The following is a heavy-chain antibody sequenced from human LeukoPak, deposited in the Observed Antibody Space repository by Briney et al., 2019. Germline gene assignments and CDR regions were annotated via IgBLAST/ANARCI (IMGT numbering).Heavy chain of an antibody. J-gene: IGHJ4*02. CDR2: IYPGDSDT. V-gene: IGHV5-51*01. CDR3: ARHRSSSDLFDY. D-gene: IGHD6-6*01. Sequence: GESLKISCKGSGYSFTSYWIGWVRQMPGNGLEWVGIIYPGDSDTKYSPAFQGQVTISADKSINTAYLQWSSLKASDTAMYYCARHRSSSDLFDYWGQGTLVTVSS. CDR1: GYSFTSYW.